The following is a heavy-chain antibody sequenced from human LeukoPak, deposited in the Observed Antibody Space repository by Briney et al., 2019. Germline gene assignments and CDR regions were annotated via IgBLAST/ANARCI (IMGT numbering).Heavy chain of an antibody. J-gene: IGHJ4*02. CDR2: IYYSETT. CDR3: ARAKDYLFAY. CDR1: GGPIINHF. Sequence: SETLSLTFNVSGGPIINHFRSWIGQPPGKGLEWIGNIYYSETTNYNPSLKSRVTISVDTTKNQSSLKLSSVTAADTAVYYCARAKDYLFAYWGQGTLVTVSS. D-gene: IGHD3-10*01. V-gene: IGHV4-59*11.